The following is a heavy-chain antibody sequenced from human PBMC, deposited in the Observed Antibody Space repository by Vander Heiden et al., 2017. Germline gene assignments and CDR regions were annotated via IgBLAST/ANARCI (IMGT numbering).Heavy chain of an antibody. CDR2: IFSNDEK. Sequence: QVTLKESGPVLVKPTETLTLTCTVSGFSLSNARMGVSWIRQPPGKALEWLAHIFSNDEKSYSTSRKSRLTISKDTSKSQVVITMTKMDTVDTATYYCARTDDDSSGYYYGSHWGQGTMVTVYS. J-gene: IGHJ4*02. CDR3: ARTDDDSSGYYYGSH. CDR1: GFSLSNARMG. V-gene: IGHV2-26*01. D-gene: IGHD3-22*01.